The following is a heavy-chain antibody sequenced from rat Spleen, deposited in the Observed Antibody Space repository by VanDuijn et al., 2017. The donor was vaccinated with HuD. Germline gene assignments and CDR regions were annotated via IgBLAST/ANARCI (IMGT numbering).Heavy chain of an antibody. J-gene: IGHJ4*01. CDR3: ARHGRGERTYYYVMDA. CDR2: IRTDGNNT. Sequence: EVQLVESGGGLVQPGRSLKLSCVASGFTLNDYWMTWIRQAPGKGLEWVTSIRTDGNNTYYRDSVKGRFTISRDNAKSTRYLQMDSLRSEDTATYYCARHGRGERTYYYVMDAWGQGTSVTVSS. D-gene: IGHD4-3*01. CDR1: GFTLNDYW. V-gene: IGHV5-31*01.